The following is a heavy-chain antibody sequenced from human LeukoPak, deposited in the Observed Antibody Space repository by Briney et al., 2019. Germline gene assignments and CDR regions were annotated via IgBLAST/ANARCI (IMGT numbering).Heavy chain of an antibody. V-gene: IGHV3-21*01. D-gene: IGHD6-19*01. CDR2: ISSSSSYI. CDR3: ARDRAVAGRRPLRFDP. CDR1: GFTFSTSV. J-gene: IGHJ5*02. Sequence: PGGSLRLSCAASGFTFSTSVMNWVRQAPGKGLEWVSSISSSSSYIYYADSVKGRFTISRDNAKNSLYLQMNSLRAEDTAVYYCARDRAVAGRRPLRFDPWGQGTLVTVSS.